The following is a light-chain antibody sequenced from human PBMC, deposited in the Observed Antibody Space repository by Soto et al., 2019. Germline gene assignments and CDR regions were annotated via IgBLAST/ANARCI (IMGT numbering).Light chain of an antibody. V-gene: IGKV3-20*01. CDR3: QQYGSSPPVT. CDR2: GAY. J-gene: IGKJ5*01. CDR1: QTISSSY. Sequence: EIVLTQSPGTLSLSPGERATLSCGASQTISSSYLAWYQQRPGQAPRLLIYGAYNRATGIPDRFSGSGSGTDFTLTISRLEPEDFAVYYCQQYGSSPPVTFGQGTRLEIK.